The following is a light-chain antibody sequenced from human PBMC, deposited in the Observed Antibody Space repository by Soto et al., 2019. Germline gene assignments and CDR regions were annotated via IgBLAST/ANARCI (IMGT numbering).Light chain of an antibody. CDR1: SSNIGNNY. CDR3: GTWDSSLSAGV. J-gene: IGLJ2*01. V-gene: IGLV1-51*02. CDR2: ENN. Sequence: QSVLTQPPSVSAAPGQKVTISCSGSSSNIGNNYVSWYQQLPGTAPKLLIYENNKRPSGIPDRFSGFKSGTSATLGITGLQTGDEADYYCGTWDSSLSAGVFGGGTQLTVL.